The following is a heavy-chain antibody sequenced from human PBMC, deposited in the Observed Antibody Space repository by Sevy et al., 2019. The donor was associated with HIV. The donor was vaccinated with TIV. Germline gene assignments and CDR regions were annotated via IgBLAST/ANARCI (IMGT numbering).Heavy chain of an antibody. CDR2: INHSGST. CDR1: GGSFSGYY. J-gene: IGHJ4*02. V-gene: IGHV4-34*01. Sequence: SETLSLTCAVYGGSFSGYYWSWIRQPPGKGLEWIGEINHSGSTNYNPSLKSRVTISVDTSKNQFSLKLSSVTAADTAVYYCARATEILHFFDYWGQGTLVTVSS. CDR3: ARATEILHFFDY. D-gene: IGHD2-15*01.